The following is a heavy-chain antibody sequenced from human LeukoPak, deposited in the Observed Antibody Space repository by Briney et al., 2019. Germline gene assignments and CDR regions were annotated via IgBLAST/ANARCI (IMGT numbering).Heavy chain of an antibody. CDR2: INSDGSST. CDR1: GFTCRSSW. Sequence: GGSLRLSCAASGFTCRSSWMHWVRQAPGKGLVWVSRINSDGSSTTYADSVKGRFTISRDNVKNTLYLQMNSLRAEDTAVCYCARAPNYYDSKAAGYYMDVWGKGTTVTVSS. CDR3: ARAPNYYDSKAAGYYMDV. D-gene: IGHD3-22*01. V-gene: IGHV3-74*01. J-gene: IGHJ6*03.